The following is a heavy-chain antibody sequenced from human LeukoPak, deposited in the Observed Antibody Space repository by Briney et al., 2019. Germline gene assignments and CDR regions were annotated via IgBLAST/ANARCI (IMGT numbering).Heavy chain of an antibody. CDR3: ANLVLRYFDWAEPFDY. CDR1: GFTFSSYG. D-gene: IGHD3-9*01. Sequence: PGGSLRLSCAASGFTFSSYGMHWVRQAPGKGLEWVAFIRYDGSNKYYADSVKGQFTISRDNSKNTLYLQMNSLRAEDTAVYYCANLVLRYFDWAEPFDYWGQGTLVTVSS. J-gene: IGHJ4*02. CDR2: IRYDGSNK. V-gene: IGHV3-30*02.